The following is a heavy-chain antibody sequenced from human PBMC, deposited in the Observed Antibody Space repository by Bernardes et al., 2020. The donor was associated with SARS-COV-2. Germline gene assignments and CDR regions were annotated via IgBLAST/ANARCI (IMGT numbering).Heavy chain of an antibody. D-gene: IGHD3-3*01. Sequence: DTLSLPCAVYGGSFSSYYWSWIRQPPGKGLEWIGEINHSGSTNYNPSLKSRVTISVDTSKNQFSLKLSSVTAADTAVYYCARGPFDFWSVGYGMDVWGQGTTVTVSS. CDR2: INHSGST. CDR3: ARGPFDFWSVGYGMDV. CDR1: GGSFSSYY. J-gene: IGHJ6*02. V-gene: IGHV4-34*01.